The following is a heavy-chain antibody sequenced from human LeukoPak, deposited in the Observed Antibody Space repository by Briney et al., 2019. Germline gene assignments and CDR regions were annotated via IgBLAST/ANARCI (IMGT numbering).Heavy chain of an antibody. D-gene: IGHD6-19*01. CDR1: GGSISSYY. CDR2: IYYSGST. J-gene: IGHJ4*02. CDR3: ARDRTQWLASTFDY. V-gene: IGHV4-59*01. Sequence: SETLSLTCTVSGGSISSYYWSWIRQPPGKGLEWIGYIYYSGSTNYNPSLKSRVTISVDTSKNQFSLKLSSVTAADTAVYYCARDRTQWLASTFDYWDQGTLVTVSS.